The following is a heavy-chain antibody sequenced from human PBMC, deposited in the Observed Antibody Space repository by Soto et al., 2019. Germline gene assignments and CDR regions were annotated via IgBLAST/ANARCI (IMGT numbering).Heavy chain of an antibody. CDR1: GGSISSGGYY. V-gene: IGHV4-31*03. J-gene: IGHJ4*02. D-gene: IGHD4-17*01. CDR2: IYYSGST. CDR3: ARGGTVTTVVFDY. Sequence: QVQLQESGPGLVKPSQTLSLTCTVSGGSISSGGYYWSWIRQHPGKGLEWIGYIYYSGSTYYNPSLKSRVTLSVDTSKNQFSLKLSSVTAADTAVYYCARGGTVTTVVFDYWGQGTLVTVSS.